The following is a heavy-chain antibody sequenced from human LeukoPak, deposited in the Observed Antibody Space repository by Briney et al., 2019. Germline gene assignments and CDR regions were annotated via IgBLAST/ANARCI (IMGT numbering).Heavy chain of an antibody. CDR3: AKLAAMVTY. Sequence: GGSLRLSCAASGFTFSSYGMHWVRQAPGKGLEWVAVISYDGGNKYYADSVKGRFTISRDNSKNTLYLQMNSLRAEDTAVYYCAKLAAMVTYWGQGTLVTVSS. J-gene: IGHJ4*02. CDR1: GFTFSSYG. V-gene: IGHV3-30*18. CDR2: ISYDGGNK. D-gene: IGHD5-18*01.